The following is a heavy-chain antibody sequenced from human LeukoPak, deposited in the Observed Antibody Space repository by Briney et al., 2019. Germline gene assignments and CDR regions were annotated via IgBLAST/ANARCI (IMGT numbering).Heavy chain of an antibody. CDR3: ARDHSNWNYAPDF. D-gene: IGHD1-7*01. CDR2: ISASNGNA. CDR1: GYTFTRYG. V-gene: IGHV1-18*01. J-gene: IGHJ4*02. Sequence: ASVKVSCKASGYTFTRYGISWVRQAPGQGLQWLGWISASNGNANYAQKFRDGVTMSTDTSTGTAYLDVRSLTSDDTAVYYCARDHSNWNYAPDFWGQGTLVIVSS.